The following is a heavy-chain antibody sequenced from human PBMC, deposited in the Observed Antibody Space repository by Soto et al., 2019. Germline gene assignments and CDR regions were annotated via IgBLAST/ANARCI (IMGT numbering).Heavy chain of an antibody. D-gene: IGHD4-17*01. Sequence: ASVKVSCKASGNTFNNHAISWLRQATGQGLEWMGWMNPNSGNTGYAQKFQGRVTMTRNTSISTAYMELSSLRSEDTAVYYCARAVTLSYYYYYYMDVWGKGTTVTVSS. V-gene: IGHV1-8*02. CDR3: ARAVTLSYYYYYYMDV. CDR2: MNPNSGNT. J-gene: IGHJ6*03. CDR1: GNTFNNHA.